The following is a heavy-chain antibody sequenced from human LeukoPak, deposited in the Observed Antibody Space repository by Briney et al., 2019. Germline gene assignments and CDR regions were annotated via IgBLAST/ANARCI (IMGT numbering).Heavy chain of an antibody. J-gene: IGHJ4*02. V-gene: IGHV3-11*01. Sequence: GGSLRLSCAASGFTFSDYYMRWIRQAPGKGLEWVSYISSSGSTIYYADSVKGRFTISRDNAKNSLYLQMNSLRAEDTAVYYCAGGYSSGWYFYWGQGTLVTVSS. CDR3: AGGYSSGWYFY. CDR1: GFTFSDYY. D-gene: IGHD6-19*01. CDR2: ISSSGSTI.